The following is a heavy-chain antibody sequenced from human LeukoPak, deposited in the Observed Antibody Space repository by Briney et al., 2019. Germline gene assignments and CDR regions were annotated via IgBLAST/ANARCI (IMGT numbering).Heavy chain of an antibody. CDR2: ISAYNGNT. CDR3: ARGKTMVYCGGDCYRFDN. V-gene: IGHV1-18*01. Sequence: GASVTVSCKASGYTFTSYGISWVRQAPGQGLEWMGWISAYNGNTNYAQKFQGRVTMTRDTSISTAYMELSRLLSGDTAVYYCARGKTMVYCGGDCYRFDNWGQGTLVTVSS. J-gene: IGHJ4*02. CDR1: GYTFTSYG. D-gene: IGHD2-21*02.